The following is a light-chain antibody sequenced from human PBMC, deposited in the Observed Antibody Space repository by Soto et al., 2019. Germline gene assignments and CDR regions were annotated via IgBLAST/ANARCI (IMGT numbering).Light chain of an antibody. CDR2: GAS. CDR1: QSVSSN. J-gene: IGKJ3*01. CDR3: QQYNNWPES. Sequence: EIMMTQSPATLSVSPGERATLSCRASQSVSSNLAWYQQKPGQAPRLLIYGASTRATGIPARFSGSGSGTEFTLTISSLQSEDFVVYYCQQYNNWPESFGPGTKVDIK. V-gene: IGKV3-15*01.